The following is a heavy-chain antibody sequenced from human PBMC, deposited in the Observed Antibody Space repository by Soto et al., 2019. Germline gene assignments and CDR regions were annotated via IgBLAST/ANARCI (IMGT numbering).Heavy chain of an antibody. D-gene: IGHD6-19*01. J-gene: IGHJ4*02. Sequence: GASVKVSCKASGGTFSSYSISWVRQAPGQGLECMGGIIPIFGTANYAQKFQGRVTITADESTSTAYMELSSLRSEDTAVYYCARSPHVVAGSYYFDYWGQGTLVTVSS. CDR3: ARSPHVVAGSYYFDY. CDR1: GGTFSSYS. CDR2: IIPIFGTA. V-gene: IGHV1-69*13.